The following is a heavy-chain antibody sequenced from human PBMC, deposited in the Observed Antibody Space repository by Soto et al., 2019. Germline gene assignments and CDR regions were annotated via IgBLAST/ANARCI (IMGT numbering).Heavy chain of an antibody. D-gene: IGHD1-1*01. CDR1: GDTFTTYY. Sequence: ASVKVSCKASGDTFTTYYIHWVRQAPGQGLEWMGIIDPSSGSAGYAQRFQVSVTMTRDTPTSTFYMELSSLRSEDTAVYYCARANALPYSYYGLVVWG. CDR2: IDPSSGSA. J-gene: IGHJ6*02. CDR3: ARANALPYSYYGLVV. V-gene: IGHV1-46*03.